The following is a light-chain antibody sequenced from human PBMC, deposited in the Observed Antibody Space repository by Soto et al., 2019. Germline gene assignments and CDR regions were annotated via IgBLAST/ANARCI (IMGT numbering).Light chain of an antibody. CDR2: EVS. J-gene: IGLJ3*02. CDR1: SSDIGAYDY. V-gene: IGLV2-14*01. Sequence: QSVLTQPASLSGSPGQSITISCTGTSSDIGAYDYVSWFQQHPGKAPKLIIFEVSNRPSGVSDRFSGSNSGNTASLTISGLQAEDEADYYCTSYSRYRVLVFGGGTKVTVL. CDR3: TSYSRYRVLV.